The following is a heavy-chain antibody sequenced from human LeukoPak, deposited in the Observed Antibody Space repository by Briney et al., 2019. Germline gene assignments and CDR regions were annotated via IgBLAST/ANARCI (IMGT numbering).Heavy chain of an antibody. CDR2: TYYRSKWYD. Sequence: SQTLSLTCAISGDSVSSKNGAWNWIRQSPSRGLEWLGRTYYRSKWYDEYADSVKGRITISPDTSKNQFSLHVYSVTPEDTAVYYCASVLGTSGWYTFDFWGQGTLVTVSS. D-gene: IGHD6-19*01. J-gene: IGHJ5*01. CDR1: GDSVSSKNGA. V-gene: IGHV6-1*01. CDR3: ASVLGTSGWYTFDF.